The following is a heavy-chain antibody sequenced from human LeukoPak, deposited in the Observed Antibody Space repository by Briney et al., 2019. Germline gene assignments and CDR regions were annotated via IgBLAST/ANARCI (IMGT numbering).Heavy chain of an antibody. Sequence: PSETPSLTCAVYGGSFSGYYWSWIRQPPGKGLEWIGEINHSGSTNYNPSLKSRVTISVDTSKNQFSLKLSSVTAADTAVYYCARRRWLISYYFDYWGQGTLVTVSS. CDR2: INHSGST. D-gene: IGHD3-16*02. CDR1: GGSFSGYY. J-gene: IGHJ4*02. CDR3: ARRRWLISYYFDY. V-gene: IGHV4-34*01.